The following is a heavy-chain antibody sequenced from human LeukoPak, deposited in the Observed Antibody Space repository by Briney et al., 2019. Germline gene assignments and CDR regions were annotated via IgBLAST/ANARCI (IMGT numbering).Heavy chain of an antibody. CDR1: GGSISSGSYY. CDR3: ARESVVVSQNYFDY. J-gene: IGHJ4*02. Sequence: SQTLSLTCTVSGGSISSGSYYWSWIRQPPGKGLEWIGYIYHSGSTYYNPSLKSRVTISVDRSKNQFSLKLSSVTAADTAVYYCARESVVVSQNYFDYWGQGTLVTVSS. D-gene: IGHD2-2*01. CDR2: IYHSGST. V-gene: IGHV4-30-2*01.